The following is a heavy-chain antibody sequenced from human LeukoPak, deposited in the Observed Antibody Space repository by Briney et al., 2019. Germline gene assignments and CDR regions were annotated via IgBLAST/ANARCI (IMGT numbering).Heavy chain of an antibody. CDR1: GFTFDDYG. CDR2: INWNGGST. CDR3: ARRVDTSMALDY. D-gene: IGHD5-18*01. V-gene: IGHV3-20*04. Sequence: GGSLRLSCAASGFTFDDYGMSWVRQAPGKGLEWVSGINWNGGSTGYADSVKGRFPISRDNAKNSVYLQMNSLRAEDTALFYCARRVDTSMALDYWGQGTLVTVSS. J-gene: IGHJ4*02.